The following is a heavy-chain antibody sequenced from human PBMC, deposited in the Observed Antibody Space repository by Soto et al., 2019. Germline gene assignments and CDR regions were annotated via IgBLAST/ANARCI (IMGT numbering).Heavy chain of an antibody. J-gene: IGHJ4*02. CDR3: ARDLGARYCISTSCYFDY. Sequence: ASVKVSCKASGYTFTNSGFSWVRQAPGQGLEWMGWISANNGNTNYAQNLQGRVTMTTDRSTSTSYMELRSLRSDDTAVYYCARDLGARYCISTSCYFDYWAQGTLVTVSS. CDR2: ISANNGNT. D-gene: IGHD2-2*01. V-gene: IGHV1-18*01. CDR1: GYTFTNSG.